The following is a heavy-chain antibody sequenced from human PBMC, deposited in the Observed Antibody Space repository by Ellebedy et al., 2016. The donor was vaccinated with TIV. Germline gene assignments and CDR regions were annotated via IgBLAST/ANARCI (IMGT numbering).Heavy chain of an antibody. V-gene: IGHV3-7*03. CDR3: ARDLALMVRAYYGMDV. Sequence: DSVKGRFTISRDNAKNSLYLQMNSLRAEDTALYYCARDLALMVRAYYGMDVWGQGTTVTVSS. J-gene: IGHJ6*02. D-gene: IGHD3-10*01.